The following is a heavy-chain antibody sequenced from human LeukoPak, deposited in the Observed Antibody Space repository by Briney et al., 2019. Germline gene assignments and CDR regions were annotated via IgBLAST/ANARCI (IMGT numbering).Heavy chain of an antibody. Sequence: GGSLRLSCAASGFTFSSYSMNWVRQAPGKGLEWVSSISSSSSYIYYADSVKGRLTISRDNAKNSLYLQMNSPRAEDTAVYYCARDRDYGDYVFDYWGQGTLVTVSS. V-gene: IGHV3-21*01. CDR2: ISSSSSYI. CDR1: GFTFSSYS. D-gene: IGHD4-17*01. CDR3: ARDRDYGDYVFDY. J-gene: IGHJ4*02.